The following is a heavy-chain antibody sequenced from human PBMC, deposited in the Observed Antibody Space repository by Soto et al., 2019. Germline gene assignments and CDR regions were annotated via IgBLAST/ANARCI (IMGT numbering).Heavy chain of an antibody. V-gene: IGHV3-23*01. J-gene: IGHJ6*03. Sequence: GGSLRLSCAASGFTFSSYAMTWVRQAPGKGLEWVSAISGSGVSTYYADSVKGRFTISRDNSKNTLYLQMNSLRAEDTAVYYCAKDWYYYYYMDVWGKGTTVTVSS. CDR1: GFTFSSYA. CDR2: ISGSGVST. CDR3: AKDWYYYYYMDV.